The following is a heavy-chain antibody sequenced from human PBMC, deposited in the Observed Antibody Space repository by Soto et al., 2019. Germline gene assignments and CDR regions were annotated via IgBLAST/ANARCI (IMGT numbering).Heavy chain of an antibody. Sequence: QVQLVQSGAEVKKPGSSVKVSCKASGGTFSSYAISWVRQAPGQGLEWMGGIIPIFGTANYAKKFQGRVTITADESTSTAYMELSSLRSEDTAVYYCARGGGEDIVVVPAAIYDYYYGMDVWGQGTTVTVSS. CDR3: ARGGGEDIVVVPAAIYDYYYGMDV. V-gene: IGHV1-69*01. J-gene: IGHJ6*02. CDR2: IIPIFGTA. CDR1: GGTFSSYA. D-gene: IGHD2-2*02.